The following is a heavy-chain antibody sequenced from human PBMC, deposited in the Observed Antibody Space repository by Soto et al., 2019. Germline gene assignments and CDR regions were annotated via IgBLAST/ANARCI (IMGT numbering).Heavy chain of an antibody. J-gene: IGHJ4*02. CDR2: IYWDDDQ. CDR3: VHTPNYRLGGLHY. V-gene: IGHV2-5*02. CDR1: GFSLSAPGVG. Sequence: DSGPTLVNPTEPLTLTCSFSGFSLSAPGVGVGWVRQPRGQALEFLALIYWDDDQKFRPSLRNRLTISKDTSKNEVVLTMTNMDSVDSGTYYCVHTPNYRLGGLHYWGRGTLVTVSS. D-gene: IGHD2-15*01.